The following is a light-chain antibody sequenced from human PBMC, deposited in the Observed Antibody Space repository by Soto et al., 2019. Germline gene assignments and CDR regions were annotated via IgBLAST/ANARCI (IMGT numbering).Light chain of an antibody. V-gene: IGLV2-14*01. CDR2: DVS. J-gene: IGLJ1*01. CDR1: SSDVGAYNY. CDR3: SSYTTSSIYV. Sequence: QSALTQPASVSGSPGQSITISCTGTSSDVGAYNYVSWYQQHPGKAPKLMIYDVSNRPSGFSSRFSGSKSGNTASLTFSGLQAEDEADYYCSSYTTSSIYVFGTGTKVTVL.